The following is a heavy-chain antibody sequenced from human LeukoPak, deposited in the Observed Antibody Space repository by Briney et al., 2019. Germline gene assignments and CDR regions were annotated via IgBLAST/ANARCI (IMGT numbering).Heavy chain of an antibody. V-gene: IGHV4-61*10. CDR2: IYYSGST. J-gene: IGHJ3*02. D-gene: IGHD4-17*01. CDR3: ARLVYGDYVNDAFDI. CDR1: GGSISSGSYY. Sequence: SETLSLTCTVSGGSISSGSYYWSWIRQPAGKGLEWIGYIYYSGSTNYNPSLKSRVTISVDTSKNQFSLKLSSVTAADTAVYYCARLVYGDYVNDAFDIWGQGTMVTVSS.